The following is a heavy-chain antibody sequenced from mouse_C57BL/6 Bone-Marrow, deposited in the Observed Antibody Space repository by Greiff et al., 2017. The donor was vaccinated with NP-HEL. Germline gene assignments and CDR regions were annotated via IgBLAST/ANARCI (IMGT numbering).Heavy chain of an antibody. J-gene: IGHJ2*01. D-gene: IGHD2-4*01. CDR1: GFTFSSYA. CDR3: AREDYETDY. Sequence: EVMLVESGGGLVKPGGSLKLSCAASGFTFSSYAMSWVRQTPEKRLEWVATISDGGSYTYYPDNVKGRFTISRDNAKNNLYLQMSHLKSEDTAMYYCAREDYETDYWGQGTTLTVSS. CDR2: ISDGGSYT. V-gene: IGHV5-4*01.